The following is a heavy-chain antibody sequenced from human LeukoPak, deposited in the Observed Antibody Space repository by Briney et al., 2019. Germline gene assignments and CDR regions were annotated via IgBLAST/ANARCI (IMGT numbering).Heavy chain of an antibody. Sequence: GASPEISCQSSGSTFTTYWIGWGRQLHGKGLEWMGIISPGDGDTRYSPSVQGQVTISADKSISTAYLQWSSLKASDTAMYYCARRHCSGGSCYKYFDLWGRGTLVTVSS. CDR1: GSTFTTYW. CDR3: ARRHCSGGSCYKYFDL. CDR2: ISPGDGDT. J-gene: IGHJ2*01. D-gene: IGHD2-15*01. V-gene: IGHV5-51*01.